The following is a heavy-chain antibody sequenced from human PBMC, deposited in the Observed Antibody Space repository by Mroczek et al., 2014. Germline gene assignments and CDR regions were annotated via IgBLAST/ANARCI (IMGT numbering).Heavy chain of an antibody. V-gene: IGHV3-23*04. J-gene: IGHJ4*02. CDR2: ISGSGGST. CDR1: GFTFSSYA. CDR3: AKDLSPRFMITVWGVIVIPRTKNDY. D-gene: IGHD3-16*02. Sequence: VQLVESGGGLVQPGGSLRLSCAASGFTFSSYAMSWVRQAPGKGLEWVSAISGSGGSTYYADSVKGRFTISRDNSKNTLYLQMNSLRAEDTAVYYCAKDLSPRFMITVWGVIVIPRTKNDYWGQGTLVHRLL.